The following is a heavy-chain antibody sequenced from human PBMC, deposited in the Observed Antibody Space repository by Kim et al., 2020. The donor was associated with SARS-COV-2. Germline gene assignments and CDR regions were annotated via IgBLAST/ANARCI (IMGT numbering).Heavy chain of an antibody. CDR3: ARVPRLVDR. CDR2: IDGGGIGT. Sequence: GGSLRLSCAASGFTFSAYSMNWVRQSPGKGLEWLSVIDGGGIGTYYADSVKGRFTISRDNAQNSLYLQMNSLRDEDTAVYYCARVPRLVDRWGQGTLVTVSS. V-gene: IGHV3-48*02. J-gene: IGHJ5*02. CDR1: GFTFSAYS.